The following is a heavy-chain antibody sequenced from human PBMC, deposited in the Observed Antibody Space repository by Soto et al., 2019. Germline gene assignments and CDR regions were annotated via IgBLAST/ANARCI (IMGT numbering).Heavy chain of an antibody. D-gene: IGHD3-16*02. Sequence: GSLRLCWTGSGFTLSRDAMVWVRHAPGKGLESLSAISGSGGSTYYSDSVKGRFTISRDNSKNTLYLQMNSLRAEETAVYYCAKENYDYVWGSYRTLEFWGQGT. CDR2: ISGSGGST. J-gene: IGHJ4*02. CDR3: AKENYDYVWGSYRTLEF. CDR1: GFTLSRDA. V-gene: IGHV3-23*01.